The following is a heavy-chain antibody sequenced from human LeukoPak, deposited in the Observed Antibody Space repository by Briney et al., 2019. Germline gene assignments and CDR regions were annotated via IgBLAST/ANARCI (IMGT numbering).Heavy chain of an antibody. CDR1: GGPLSSYF. D-gene: IGHD3-16*01. CDR2: IYHSGST. Sequence: SETLSLTRPVSGGPLSSYFWGWIRQPPRKGLEWIGSIYHSGSTYYNPSLKSRVTISVDTSKNQFSLKLSSVTAADTAVYYCAREAPYFDYWGQGTLVTVSS. CDR3: AREAPYFDY. J-gene: IGHJ4*02. V-gene: IGHV4-38-2*02.